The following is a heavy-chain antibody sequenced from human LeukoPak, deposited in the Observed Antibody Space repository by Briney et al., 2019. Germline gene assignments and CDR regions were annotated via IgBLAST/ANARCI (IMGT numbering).Heavy chain of an antibody. CDR1: GGSISSYY. D-gene: IGHD6-13*01. CDR2: IYYSGST. CDR3: ARVSSSWYYFDY. V-gene: IGHV4-59*01. Sequence: SETLSLTCTVSGGSISSYYWSWIRRPPGKGLEWIGCIYYSGSTNYNPSLKSRVTISVDTSKNQFSLKLSSVTAADTAVYYCARVSSSWYYFDYWGQGTLVTVSS. J-gene: IGHJ4*02.